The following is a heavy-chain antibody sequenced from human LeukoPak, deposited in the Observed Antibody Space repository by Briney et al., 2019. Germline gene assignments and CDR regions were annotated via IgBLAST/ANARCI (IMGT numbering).Heavy chain of an antibody. CDR1: GFTFSSYA. D-gene: IGHD5-18*01. Sequence: GGSLRLSCAASGFTFSSYAMHWVRQAPGKGLEWVTVISYDGSNKYYADSVKGRFTISRDNSKNTLYLQMNSLRAEDTAVYYCARDNGYSYGYGDYWGHGTLVTVSS. J-gene: IGHJ4*01. V-gene: IGHV3-30*04. CDR3: ARDNGYSYGYGDY. CDR2: ISYDGSNK.